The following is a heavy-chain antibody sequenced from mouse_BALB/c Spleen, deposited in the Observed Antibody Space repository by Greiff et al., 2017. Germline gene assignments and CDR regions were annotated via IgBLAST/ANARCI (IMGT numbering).Heavy chain of an antibody. CDR3: ARDEITTVVAYYAMDY. J-gene: IGHJ4*01. V-gene: IGHV5-6-3*01. Sequence: EVKVVESGGGLVQPGGSLKLSCAASGFTFSSYGMSWVRQTPDKRLELVATINSNGGSTYYPDSVKGRFTISRDNAKNTLYLQMSSLKSEDTAMYYCARDEITTVVAYYAMDYWGQGTSVTVSS. D-gene: IGHD1-1*01. CDR1: GFTFSSYG. CDR2: INSNGGST.